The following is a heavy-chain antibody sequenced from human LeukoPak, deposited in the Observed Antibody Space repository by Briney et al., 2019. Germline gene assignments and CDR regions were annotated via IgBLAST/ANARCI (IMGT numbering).Heavy chain of an antibody. Sequence: SVKVSCKASGGTFSSYAIIWVRQAPGQGLEWMGRIIPILGIANYAQKFQGRVTITADKSTSTAYMELSSLRSEDTAVYYCARDSSGYYPDYWGQGTLVTVSS. CDR2: IIPILGIA. V-gene: IGHV1-69*04. J-gene: IGHJ4*02. CDR3: ARDSSGYYPDY. D-gene: IGHD3-22*01. CDR1: GGTFSSYA.